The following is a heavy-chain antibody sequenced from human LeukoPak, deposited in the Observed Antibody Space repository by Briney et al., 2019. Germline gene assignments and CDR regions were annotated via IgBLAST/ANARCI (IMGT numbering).Heavy chain of an antibody. CDR2: IHPRDSDT. Sequence: PGESLKISCRGSGFSFTSYWIGWVRQKPGTGLGWMGIIHPRDSDTQYRPSFQGHVTISADKSSSTAFLQWSSLKPSDTGIYYCARRTASAYYLDLWGKGTTVTVSS. CDR1: GFSFTSYW. D-gene: IGHD5-18*01. J-gene: IGHJ6*03. CDR3: ARRTASAYYLDL. V-gene: IGHV5-51*01.